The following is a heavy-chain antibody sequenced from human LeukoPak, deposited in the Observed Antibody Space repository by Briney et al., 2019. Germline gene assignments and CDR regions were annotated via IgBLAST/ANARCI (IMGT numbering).Heavy chain of an antibody. CDR1: GGSISSGGYS. D-gene: IGHD3-22*01. Sequence: SETLSLTCAVSGGSISSGGYSWSWIRQPPGKGLEWIGYIYHSGSTYYNPSLKSRVTISVDRSKNQFSLKLSSVTAADTAVYYCARGVEYYDSSGYLSRYNWFDPWGQGTLVTASS. V-gene: IGHV4-30-2*01. CDR2: IYHSGST. J-gene: IGHJ5*02. CDR3: ARGVEYYDSSGYLSRYNWFDP.